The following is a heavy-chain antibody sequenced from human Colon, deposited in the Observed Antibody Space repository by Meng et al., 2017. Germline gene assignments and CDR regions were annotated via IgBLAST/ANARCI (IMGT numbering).Heavy chain of an antibody. CDR2: INPRTGDT. CDR3: ARESADGGSFDL. D-gene: IGHD2-15*01. V-gene: IGHV1-2*06. CDR1: GYTLY. J-gene: IGHJ4*02. Sequence: QAKLVQSRAEVKNPGAAVTVSCKASGYTLYIHWVRMRPGEGLEWMGRINPRTGDTRSAQSFQGRVTMTRDTSTTTFSMDLRSLTTADSAIYFCARESADGGSFDLWGQGTLVTVSS.